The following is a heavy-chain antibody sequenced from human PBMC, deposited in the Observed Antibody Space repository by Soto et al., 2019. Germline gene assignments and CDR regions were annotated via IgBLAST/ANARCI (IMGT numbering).Heavy chain of an antibody. V-gene: IGHV4-30-2*01. CDR1: GGSLGSGGYS. Sequence: PSQTLSLTYGVSGGSLGSGGYSWIWIGKPPGKGLEWIGYIYHSGDTSYNPSLKSRVTISVDTSKNQFSLKLSSVTAADTAVYYCARGRRLLLWFGESTDAFDIWGQGTMVTVSS. CDR3: ARGRRLLLWFGESTDAFDI. J-gene: IGHJ3*02. D-gene: IGHD3-10*01. CDR2: IYHSGDT.